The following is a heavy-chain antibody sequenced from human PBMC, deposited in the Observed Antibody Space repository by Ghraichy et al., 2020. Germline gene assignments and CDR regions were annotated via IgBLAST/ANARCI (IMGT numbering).Heavy chain of an antibody. CDR3: TTSITGSNYIGY. CDR2: IRSKADDATT. D-gene: IGHD6-13*01. Sequence: GGSLRLSCAASGFTFSNAWMSWVRQAPGQGLEWVGRIRSKADDATTEYAAPVRGRFSISGDDSKNTLFLQINSLKSEDTGVYYCTTSITGSNYIGYWGQGTLVTGTS. J-gene: IGHJ4*02. CDR1: GFTFSNAW. V-gene: IGHV3-15*01.